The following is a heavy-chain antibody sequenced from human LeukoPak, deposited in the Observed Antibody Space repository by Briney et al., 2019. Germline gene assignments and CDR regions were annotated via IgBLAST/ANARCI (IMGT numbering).Heavy chain of an antibody. CDR2: ISSSSSTI. D-gene: IGHD5-18*01. V-gene: IGHV3-48*01. J-gene: IGHJ4*02. CDR3: ARGGGIQLNY. CDR1: GFTFSSYS. Sequence: PGGSLRLSCAASGFTFSSYSMNWVRQAPGKGLEWVSYISSSSSTIYYGDSGKARFTIPRDNPKNSLYLQMNSLRAEGTAVYYCARGGGIQLNYWGQGTLVTVSS.